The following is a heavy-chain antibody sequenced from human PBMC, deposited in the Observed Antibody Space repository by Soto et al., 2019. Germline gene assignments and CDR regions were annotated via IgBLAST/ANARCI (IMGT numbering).Heavy chain of an antibody. CDR1: GFTFRKFA. D-gene: IGHD6-6*01. V-gene: IGHV3-23*01. CDR2: IRGRGGTT. Sequence: PGGSLRLSCAASGFTFRKFAMNWVRQAPGKGLGWVSAIRGRGGTTYYADSVKGRFTISRDNSIKTLYVQMNSLRSEDTAVYYCAKDRAPRPSNHFDNWGQGTLVTVSS. J-gene: IGHJ4*02. CDR3: AKDRAPRPSNHFDN.